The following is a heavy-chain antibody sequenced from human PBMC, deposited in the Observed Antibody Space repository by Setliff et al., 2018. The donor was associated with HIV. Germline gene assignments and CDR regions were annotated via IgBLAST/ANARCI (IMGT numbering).Heavy chain of an antibody. CDR3: AGVSSQFSEWRKDYFEY. J-gene: IGHJ4*02. Sequence: ASVKVSCKASGYTFTGHYMHWVRQAPGQGLEWMGWINVNSGGTKYAQKLQVRVTMTRDTSINTAYMEVTRLTSDDTAVYYCAGVSSQFSEWRKDYFEYWGRGSLVTVSS. V-gene: IGHV1-2*02. CDR1: GYTFTGHY. D-gene: IGHD3-3*01. CDR2: INVNSGGT.